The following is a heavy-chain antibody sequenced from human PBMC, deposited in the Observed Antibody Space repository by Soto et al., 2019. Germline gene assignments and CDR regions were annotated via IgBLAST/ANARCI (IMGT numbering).Heavy chain of an antibody. CDR2: IIPIFGIA. CDR1: GGTFSRYS. CDR3: AREDSDRETGRVPAAIDGIDV. J-gene: IGHJ6*02. V-gene: IGHV1-69*08. Sequence: QVQLVQSGAEVKKPGSSVKVSCKASGGTFSRYSITWVRQAPGHGLEWIGRIIPIFGIASYAQKFQGRVTITADESTSTAYMELISLRSDDTAVYYCAREDSDRETGRVPAAIDGIDVWGQGTTVTVSS. D-gene: IGHD2-2*01.